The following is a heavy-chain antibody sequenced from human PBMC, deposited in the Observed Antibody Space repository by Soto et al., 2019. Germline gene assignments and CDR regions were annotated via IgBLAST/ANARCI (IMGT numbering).Heavy chain of an antibody. D-gene: IGHD3-3*01. J-gene: IGHJ4*02. CDR3: ARALRFLEWLDY. Sequence: SETLSLTCTVSGGSISSGGYYWSWIRQHPGKGLEWIGYIYYSGSTYYNPSLKSRVTMSVDTSKNQFSLKLSSVTAADTAVYYCARALRFLEWLDYWGQGTLVTVSS. V-gene: IGHV4-31*03. CDR2: IYYSGST. CDR1: GGSISSGGYY.